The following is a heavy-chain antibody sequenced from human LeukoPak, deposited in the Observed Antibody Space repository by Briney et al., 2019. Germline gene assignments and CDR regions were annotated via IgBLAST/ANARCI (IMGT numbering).Heavy chain of an antibody. CDR3: ARGPYYYDSSGYLTFDY. J-gene: IGHJ4*02. Sequence: ASVRVSCKASGYTFSDYYIHWVRQAPGQGLEWMAWINPNSGGTNYAQKFQGRVTMTRDTSISTAYMELSRLRSDDTAVYYCARGPYYYDSSGYLTFDYWGQGTLVTVSS. D-gene: IGHD3-22*01. V-gene: IGHV1-2*02. CDR2: INPNSGGT. CDR1: GYTFSDYY.